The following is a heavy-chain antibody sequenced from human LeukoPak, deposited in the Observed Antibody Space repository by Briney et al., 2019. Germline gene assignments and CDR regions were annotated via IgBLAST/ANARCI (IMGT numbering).Heavy chain of an antibody. CDR3: AKFGRTTSPVN. CDR2: ISGSGGST. J-gene: IGHJ4*02. CDR1: GFTFSSYG. D-gene: IGHD3-16*01. Sequence: GGSLRLSCAASGFTFSSYGMSWVRQAPGKGLEWVSAISGSGGSTYYADSVKGRFTISRDNAKNSLYLQMNSLRAEDTAVYYCAKFGRTTSPVNWGQGTLVTVSS. V-gene: IGHV3-23*01.